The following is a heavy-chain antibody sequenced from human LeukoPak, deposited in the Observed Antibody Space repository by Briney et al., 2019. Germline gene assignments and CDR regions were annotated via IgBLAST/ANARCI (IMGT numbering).Heavy chain of an antibody. J-gene: IGHJ4*02. D-gene: IGHD3-22*01. V-gene: IGHV3-23*01. CDR1: GFTVSNNF. CDR2: INGRGVST. Sequence: GGSLRLSCAASGFTVSNNFMSWVRQAPGKGLEWVSCINGRGVSTYYAESVKGRFTISRGNSKNTLYLQMSSLRADDTAIYYCAREAYYDCSGSLDFWGQGTLVTVSS. CDR3: AREAYYDCSGSLDF.